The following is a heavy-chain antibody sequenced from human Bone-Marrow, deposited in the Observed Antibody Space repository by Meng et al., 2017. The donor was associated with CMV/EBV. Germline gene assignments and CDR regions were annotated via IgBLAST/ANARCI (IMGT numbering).Heavy chain of an antibody. CDR3: ARVYYYDSSFDY. J-gene: IGHJ4*02. Sequence: GESLKISCAASGFTFSSYWMNWVRQAPGKGLEWVSSISSSSSYIYYADSVKGRFTISRDNAKNSLYLQMNSLRAEDTAVYYCARVYYYDSSFDYWGQGTLVTVSS. CDR2: ISSSSSYI. V-gene: IGHV3-21*01. CDR1: GFTFSSYW. D-gene: IGHD3-22*01.